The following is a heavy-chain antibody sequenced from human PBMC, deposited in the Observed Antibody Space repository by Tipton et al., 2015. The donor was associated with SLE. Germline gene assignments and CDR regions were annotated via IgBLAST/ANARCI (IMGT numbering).Heavy chain of an antibody. CDR1: GFTFDDYG. CDR2: INWNGGST. Sequence: GSLRLSCAASGFTFDDYGMSWVRQAPGKGLEWVSGINWNGGSTYYADSVKGRFTISRDNSKNTLYLQMNSLRAEDTAVYYCANLPSPYDFWSVSDYWGQGTLVTVSS. D-gene: IGHD3-3*01. V-gene: IGHV3-20*04. J-gene: IGHJ4*02. CDR3: ANLPSPYDFWSVSDY.